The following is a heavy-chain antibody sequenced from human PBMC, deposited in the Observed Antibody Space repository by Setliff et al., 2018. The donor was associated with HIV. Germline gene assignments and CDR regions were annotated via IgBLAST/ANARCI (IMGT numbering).Heavy chain of an antibody. Sequence: SETLSLTCTVSGASISSHYWSWVRQPAGKGLEWIGRIYISGSTNYNPSLKSRVTISVDTSKNQFSLKLSSVTAADTAVYYCAREHEGGTGWFDPWGQGTLVTVSS. CDR2: IYISGST. CDR3: AREHEGGTGWFDP. CDR1: GASISSHY. V-gene: IGHV4-4*07. J-gene: IGHJ5*02. D-gene: IGHD3-16*01.